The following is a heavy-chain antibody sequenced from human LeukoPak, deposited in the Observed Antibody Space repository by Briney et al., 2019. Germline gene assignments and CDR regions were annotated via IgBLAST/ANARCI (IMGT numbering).Heavy chain of an antibody. Sequence: SETLSLTCTVSGGSISSYYWSWIRQPPGKGLEWIGYIYYSGSTNYNPSLKSRVTISVDTSKNQFSLKLSSVTAADTAVYYCASRGHYYDSSGYYGYWGQGTLVTVSS. CDR3: ASRGHYYDSSGYYGY. V-gene: IGHV4-59*12. D-gene: IGHD3-22*01. CDR1: GGSISSYY. J-gene: IGHJ4*02. CDR2: IYYSGST.